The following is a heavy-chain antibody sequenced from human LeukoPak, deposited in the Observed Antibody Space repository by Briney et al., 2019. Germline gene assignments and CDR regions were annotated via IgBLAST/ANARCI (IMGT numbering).Heavy chain of an antibody. V-gene: IGHV4-4*07. CDR1: GGSISSYY. J-gene: IGHJ4*02. CDR3: AGEATADILTGYYTSPHFDY. Sequence: SETLSPTCTVSGGSISSYYWSRIRQPAGKGLEWIGRIYTSGSTNYNPSLKSRVTMSVDTSKNQFSLKLSSVTAADTAVYYCAGEATADILTGYYTSPHFDYWGQGTLVTVSS. CDR2: IYTSGST. D-gene: IGHD3-9*01.